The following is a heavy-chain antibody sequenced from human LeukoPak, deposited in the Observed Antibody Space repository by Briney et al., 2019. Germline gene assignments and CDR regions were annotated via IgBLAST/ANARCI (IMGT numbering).Heavy chain of an antibody. V-gene: IGHV3-48*01. CDR1: GFTFSRYS. CDR2: IGTSSSSI. CDR3: AREEGYCSGGRCYSYFDQ. D-gene: IGHD2-15*01. J-gene: IGHJ4*02. Sequence: AGGSLRLSCAASGFTFSRYSMNWVRQAPGKGLEWVSYIGTSSSSIYYADSVKGRFTISRDNAKNSLSLQMNSLRAEDTAVYYCAREEGYCSGGRCYSYFDQWGQGTLVTVSS.